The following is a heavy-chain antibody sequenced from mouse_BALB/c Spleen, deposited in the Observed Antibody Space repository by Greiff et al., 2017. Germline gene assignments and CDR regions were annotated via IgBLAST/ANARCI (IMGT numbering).Heavy chain of an antibody. Sequence: EVQLQESGPGLVKPSQSLSLTCTVTGYSITSDYAWNWIRQFPGNKLEWMGYISYSGSTSYNPSLKSRISITRDTSKNQFFLQLNSVTTEDTATYYGARRTGYYYAMDYWGQGTSVTVSS. D-gene: IGHD4-1*01. CDR3: ARRTGYYYAMDY. CDR1: GYSITSDYA. J-gene: IGHJ4*01. V-gene: IGHV3-2*02. CDR2: ISYSGST.